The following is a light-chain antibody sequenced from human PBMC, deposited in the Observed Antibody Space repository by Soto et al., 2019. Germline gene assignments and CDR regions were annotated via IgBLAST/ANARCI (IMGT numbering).Light chain of an antibody. CDR2: WAS. CDR3: QQYYNSPLT. V-gene: IGKV4-1*01. J-gene: IGKJ3*01. CDR1: QSVLYSSNNKNY. Sequence: DIVMTQSPDSLAVSLGERATINCKSSQSVLYSSNNKNYLAWYQQKPGQPPKLLIYWASTRESGVPDRFSGSGSGTDFTLTISNLQAEDVAVYYCQQYYNSPLTFGPGTKVDIK.